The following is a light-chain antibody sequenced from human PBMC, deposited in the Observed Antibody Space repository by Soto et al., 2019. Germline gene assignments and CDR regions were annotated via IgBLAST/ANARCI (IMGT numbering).Light chain of an antibody. CDR2: AAS. V-gene: IGKV3-11*01. J-gene: IGKJ4*01. Sequence: EIVLTQSPATLSLSPGERATLSCRVSQSVSSSLAWYQQKPGQAPRLLIYAASNRATGIPARFSGSGSGTDFTLTISSLEPEDFEVYYCQQRTNWPTFGGGTKVEIK. CDR3: QQRTNWPT. CDR1: QSVSSS.